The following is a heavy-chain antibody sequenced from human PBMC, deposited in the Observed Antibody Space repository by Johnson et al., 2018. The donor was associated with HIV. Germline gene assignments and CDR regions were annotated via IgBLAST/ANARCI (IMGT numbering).Heavy chain of an antibody. V-gene: IGHV3-30*04. J-gene: IGHJ3*02. CDR1: GFTFSSYA. D-gene: IGHD6-19*01. CDR2: ISYDGSNK. Sequence: QVQLVESGGGVVQPGRSLRLSCAASGFTFSSYAMHWVRQAPGKGLEWVAVISYDGSNKYYADSVKGRFTISRDNSKASLHLQMNSLRAEDTALYYCARGGGQWLVPWVLGAFDIWGQGTMVTVSS. CDR3: ARGGGQWLVPWVLGAFDI.